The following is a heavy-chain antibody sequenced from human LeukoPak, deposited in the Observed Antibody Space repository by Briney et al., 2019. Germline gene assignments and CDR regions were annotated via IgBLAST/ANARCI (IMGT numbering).Heavy chain of an antibody. D-gene: IGHD6-19*01. CDR3: AKDSQWLVRGRIDY. CDR1: GFTFDDYA. Sequence: GGSLRLSCAASGFTFDDYAMHWVRQAPGKGLEWVSGISWNSGSIGYADSVKGRFTISRDNAKNSLYLQMNSLRAEDTALYYCAKDSQWLVRGRIDYWGQGTLVIVSS. CDR2: ISWNSGSI. J-gene: IGHJ4*02. V-gene: IGHV3-9*01.